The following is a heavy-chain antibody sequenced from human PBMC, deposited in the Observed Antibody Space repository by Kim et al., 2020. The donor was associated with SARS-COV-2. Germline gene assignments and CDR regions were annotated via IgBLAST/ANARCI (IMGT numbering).Heavy chain of an antibody. CDR2: INDSGST. J-gene: IGHJ4*02. Sequence: SETLSLTCAVYGGSFSGYQWSWIRQSPGKGLDWIGQINDSGSTNYNPSLKSRVTISVDTSKNQFSLKLTSVTAADTAVYYCARGVPGYWGQGTLVTVSS. CDR1: GGSFSGYQ. CDR3: ARGVPGY. V-gene: IGHV4-34*01.